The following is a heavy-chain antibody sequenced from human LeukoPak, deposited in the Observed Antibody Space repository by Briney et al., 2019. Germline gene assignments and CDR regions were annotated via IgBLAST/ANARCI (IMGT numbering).Heavy chain of an antibody. CDR2: IYYTGST. CDR1: GGSISTSSYY. D-gene: IGHD3-22*01. Sequence: PSETLSLTCIVSGGSISTSSYYWGWIRQPPGKGLEWIGTIYYTGSTYYNPSLKSRVTISVDTSKNQFSLKLSSVTAADTAVYYCARETKTFYFDSSAYYPYYFDSWGQGTLDTVSS. J-gene: IGHJ4*02. CDR3: ARETKTFYFDSSAYYPYYFDS. V-gene: IGHV4-39*02.